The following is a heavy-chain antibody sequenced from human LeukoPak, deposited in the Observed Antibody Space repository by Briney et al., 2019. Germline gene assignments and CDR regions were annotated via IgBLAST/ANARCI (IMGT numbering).Heavy chain of an antibody. CDR2: ISTSSTYT. CDR1: GFTFSDYY. J-gene: IGHJ6*04. CDR3: ARAEVVPAANYYYYYGMDV. D-gene: IGHD2-2*01. Sequence: KRGGYLRLSCAASGFTFSDYYMNWIRLAPGKGLEWVSSISTSSTYTNYADSVRGRFTISRDNDNNSPYLQMNSLRAEDTAVYYCARAEVVPAANYYYYYGMDVWGKGTTVTVSS. V-gene: IGHV3-11*06.